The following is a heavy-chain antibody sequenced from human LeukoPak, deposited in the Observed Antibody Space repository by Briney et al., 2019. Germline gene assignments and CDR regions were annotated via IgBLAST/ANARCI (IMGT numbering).Heavy chain of an antibody. CDR3: AKASDYGDYTGFSN. D-gene: IGHD4-17*01. V-gene: IGHV3-30*18. J-gene: IGHJ4*02. CDR1: GFTFSNYG. CDR2: ISYDGSNK. Sequence: GSLRLSCAASGFTFSNYGMHWVRQAPGKGLEWVALISYDGSNKYFADSVKGRFTISRDNSKNTLYLQMHSLRAEDTAVYYCAKASDYGDYTGFSNWGQGTLVTVSS.